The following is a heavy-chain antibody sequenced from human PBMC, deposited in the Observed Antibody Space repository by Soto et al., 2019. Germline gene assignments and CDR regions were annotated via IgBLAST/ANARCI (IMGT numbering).Heavy chain of an antibody. CDR3: AKEIDVLTGYYFGH. D-gene: IGHD3-9*01. Sequence: HPGGSLRLSCATSGFTFTTYAMSWVRQAPGKGLEWVSRISGSGGTTYYADSVKGQFTISRDNSKNTLYMQLNSLRAEDTAVYYCAKEIDVLTGYYFGHWGQGTLVTVSS. CDR2: ISGSGGTT. J-gene: IGHJ4*02. CDR1: GFTFTTYA. V-gene: IGHV3-23*01.